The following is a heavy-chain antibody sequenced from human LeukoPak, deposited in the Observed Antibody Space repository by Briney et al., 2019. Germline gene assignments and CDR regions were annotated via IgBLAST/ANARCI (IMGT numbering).Heavy chain of an antibody. CDR3: ARNGASTVGLKWLAFDY. J-gene: IGHJ4*02. CDR1: GYTFTGYY. D-gene: IGHD6-19*01. CDR2: INPNSGGT. V-gene: IGHV1-2*02. Sequence: ASVKVSCKASGYTFTGYYMHWVRQAPGQGLEWMGWINPNSGGTNYAQKFQGRVTMTRDTSISTAYMELSSLRSEDTAVYYCARNGASTVGLKWLAFDYWGQGTLVTVSS.